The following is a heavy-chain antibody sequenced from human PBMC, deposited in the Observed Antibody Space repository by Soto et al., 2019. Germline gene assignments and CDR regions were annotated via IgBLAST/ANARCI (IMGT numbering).Heavy chain of an antibody. V-gene: IGHV1-69*13. CDR1: GGTFSSYA. CDR2: IIPIFGTA. J-gene: IGHJ3*02. D-gene: IGHD6-19*01. CDR3: ARAGIAVAGTPERGTFDI. Sequence: ASVKVSCKASGGTFSSYAISWVRQAPGQGLEWMGGIIPIFGTANYAQKFQGRVTITADESTSTAYMELSSLRSEDTAVYYCARAGIAVAGTPERGTFDIWGQGTMVTVSS.